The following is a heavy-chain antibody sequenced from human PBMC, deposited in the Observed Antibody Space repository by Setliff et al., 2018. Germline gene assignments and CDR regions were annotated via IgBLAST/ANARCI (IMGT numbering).Heavy chain of an antibody. CDR3: AKVPGIATAGQTDRYYYYYYYMDV. CDR2: ISTDDGDT. J-gene: IGHJ6*03. Sequence: ASVKVSCKASGYTFTTHGISWVRQAPGQGLEWMGWISTDDGDTTYAQKFQGRVTMTRDTSTSTVYMELSSLRTEDTAVYYCAKVPGIATAGQTDRYYYYYYYMDVWGKGTTVTVSS. D-gene: IGHD6-13*01. CDR1: GYTFTTHG. V-gene: IGHV1-18*01.